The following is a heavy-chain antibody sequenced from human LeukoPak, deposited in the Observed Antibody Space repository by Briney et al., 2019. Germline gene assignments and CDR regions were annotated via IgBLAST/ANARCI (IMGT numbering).Heavy chain of an antibody. CDR2: IWHDGRNK. J-gene: IGHJ6*02. Sequence: GGSLRLSCAASGFTFSSYVMHWVRQAPGKGLEWVAVIWHDGRNKYYADSVKGRLAISRDNSKNTLYLQMSSLRAEDTAVYYCAKDLGYDLLTGPDVWGQGTTVTVSS. V-gene: IGHV3-30*02. CDR1: GFTFSSYV. D-gene: IGHD3-9*01. CDR3: AKDLGYDLLTGPDV.